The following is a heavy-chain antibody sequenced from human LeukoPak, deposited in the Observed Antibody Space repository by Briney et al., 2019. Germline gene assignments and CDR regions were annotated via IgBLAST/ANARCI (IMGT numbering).Heavy chain of an antibody. V-gene: IGHV3-64*02. CDR1: GFTFSSYW. CDR2: ISSNGGST. Sequence: GGSLRLSCAASGFTFSSYWMSWVRQAPGKGLEYVSAISSNGGSTYYADSVKGRFTISRDNFKNRLYLQMGSLRAEDMAVYYCARDRRVLWDWGQGTLVTVSS. CDR3: ARDRRVLWD. J-gene: IGHJ4*02. D-gene: IGHD1-26*01.